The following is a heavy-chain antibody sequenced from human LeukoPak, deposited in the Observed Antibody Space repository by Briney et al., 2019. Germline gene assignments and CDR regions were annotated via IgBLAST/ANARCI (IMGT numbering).Heavy chain of an antibody. CDR2: IYHSGST. D-gene: IGHD6-19*01. V-gene: IGHV4-39*07. CDR3: ARDHGGEQWRWESDY. CDR1: GGSISSSSYY. Sequence: PSETLSLTCTVSGGSISSSSYYWGWIRQPPGKGLEWIGSIYHSGSTYYNPSLKSRVTISVDTSKNQFSLKLSSVAAADTAVYYCARDHGGEQWRWESDYWGQGTLVTVSS. J-gene: IGHJ4*02.